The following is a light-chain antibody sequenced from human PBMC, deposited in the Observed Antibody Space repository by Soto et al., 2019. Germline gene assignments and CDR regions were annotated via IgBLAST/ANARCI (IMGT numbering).Light chain of an antibody. CDR2: GNS. J-gene: IGLJ2*01. Sequence: QLVLTQPPSVSGVPGQRVTISCTGSSSNIGARYDVHWYQQLPGTAPKLLIYGNSNRPSGVPDRFSGSKSGTSASLAITGLQAEDEADYYCQSYDSSLTGVVFGGGTKLTVL. CDR1: SSNIGARYD. CDR3: QSYDSSLTGVV. V-gene: IGLV1-40*01.